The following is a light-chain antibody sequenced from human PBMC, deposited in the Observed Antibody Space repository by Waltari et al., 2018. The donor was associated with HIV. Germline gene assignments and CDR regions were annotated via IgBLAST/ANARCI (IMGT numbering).Light chain of an antibody. V-gene: IGLV2-14*01. CDR3: SSYTNKYTWV. CDR1: TSDIGDYNY. CDR2: EVS. Sequence: QSALTQPASVSGSPGQSITISCTGTTSDIGDYNYVSWFQHHPAEAPKLIIFEVSNRPAGVSTRFSGSKSGNTASLTVSGLQPEDEADYYCSSYTNKYTWVFGGGTKLTVL. J-gene: IGLJ3*02.